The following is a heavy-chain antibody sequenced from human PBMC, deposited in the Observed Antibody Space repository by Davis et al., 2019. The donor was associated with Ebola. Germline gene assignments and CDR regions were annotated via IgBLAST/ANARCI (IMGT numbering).Heavy chain of an antibody. CDR2: IIPLFGTT. V-gene: IGHV1-18*01. CDR1: GNTISTYT. Sequence: AASVKVSCKASGNTISTYTIDWVRQAPGQGLEWMGGIIPLFGTTNYAQKLQGRVTMTTDTSTSTAYMELRSLRSDDTAVYYCARDLAAMGAAAGPLDYWGQGTLVTVSS. D-gene: IGHD6-13*01. CDR3: ARDLAAMGAAAGPLDY. J-gene: IGHJ4*02.